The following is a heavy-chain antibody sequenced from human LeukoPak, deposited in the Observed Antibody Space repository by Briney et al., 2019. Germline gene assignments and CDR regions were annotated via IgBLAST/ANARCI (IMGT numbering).Heavy chain of an antibody. CDR1: GGSFSGYY. V-gene: IGHV3-30-3*01. J-gene: IGHJ6*02. CDR2: ISYDGSNK. CDR3: ARAPVDARTFSEKGKYYYYGMDV. Sequence: PSETLSLTCAVYGGSFSGYYWSWIRQPPGKGLEWVAVISYDGSNKYYADSVKGRFTISRDNSKNTLYLQMNSLRAEDTAVYYCARAPVDARTFSEKGKYYYYGMDVWGQGTTVTVSS. D-gene: IGHD4-23*01.